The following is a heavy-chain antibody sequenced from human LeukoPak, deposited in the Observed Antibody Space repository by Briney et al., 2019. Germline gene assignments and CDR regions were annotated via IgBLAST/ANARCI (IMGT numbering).Heavy chain of an antibody. D-gene: IGHD2/OR15-2a*01. CDR1: GGSISSSGSY. Sequence: PSETLSLTCTVSGGSISSSGSYWAWIRQPPGKGLEWIANVYYNGDTYCNSSLYSRVTISADTSKNQFSLNLRSVTAADTAVYYCARLLSPGWFDPWGRGTLVTVSS. J-gene: IGHJ5*02. CDR2: VYYNGDT. V-gene: IGHV4-39*01. CDR3: ARLLSPGWFDP.